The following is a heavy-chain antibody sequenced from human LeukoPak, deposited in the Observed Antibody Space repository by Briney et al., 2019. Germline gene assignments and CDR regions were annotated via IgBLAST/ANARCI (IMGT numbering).Heavy chain of an antibody. CDR3: ARGGNHGDYWYFDL. Sequence: PGGSLRLSCSASEFTFSNFWMSWVREAPGKGPEWVANIKQDGSEKYYVDSVKGRFTISRDNAETSLHLQTNSLRAEDTAVYYCARGGNHGDYWYFDLWGRGTLVTVSS. D-gene: IGHD4-17*01. CDR2: IKQDGSEK. CDR1: EFTFSNFW. J-gene: IGHJ2*01. V-gene: IGHV3-7*01.